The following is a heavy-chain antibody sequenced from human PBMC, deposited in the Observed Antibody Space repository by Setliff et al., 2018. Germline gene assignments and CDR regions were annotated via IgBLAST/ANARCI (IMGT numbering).Heavy chain of an antibody. D-gene: IGHD2-2*03. J-gene: IGHJ3*02. CDR3: VRVEAGYCSSTSCYVVGAFDI. CDR2: IYTSGST. CDR1: GGSISSNY. Sequence: SLTCTVSGGSISSNYWSWVRQPPGKGLEWIGYIYTSGSTNYNPSLKSRGTISVDTSRNQFSLKLSSVTAADTAVYYCVRVEAGYCSSTSCYVVGAFDIWGQGTMVTVSS. V-gene: IGHV4-4*08.